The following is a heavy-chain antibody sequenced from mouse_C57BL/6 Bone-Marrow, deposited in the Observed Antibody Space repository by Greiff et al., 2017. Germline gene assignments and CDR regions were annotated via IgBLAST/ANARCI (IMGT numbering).Heavy chain of an antibody. J-gene: IGHJ4*01. D-gene: IGHD1-1*01. Sequence: EVQRVESGGGLVKPGGSLKLSCAASGFTFSSYAMSWVRQTPEKRLEWVATISDGGSYTYYPDNVKGRFTISRDNAKNNLYLQMSHLKSEDTAMYYCARDERAITTVVAPFYAMDYWGQGTSVTVSS. V-gene: IGHV5-4*01. CDR2: ISDGGSYT. CDR1: GFTFSSYA. CDR3: ARDERAITTVVAPFYAMDY.